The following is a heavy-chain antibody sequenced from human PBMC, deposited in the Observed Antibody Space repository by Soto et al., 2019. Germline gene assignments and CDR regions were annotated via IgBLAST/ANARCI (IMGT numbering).Heavy chain of an antibody. CDR3: ARDWESSVSTWSFGGF. D-gene: IGHD3-16*01. J-gene: IGHJ4*02. Sequence: QVPLVQSGAEVKKPGSSVKVSCKSSGGTYSPYTINWVRQAPGQRLEWMGRIIPFLGVTNYGLKFQARVTITADKATNTAYMELRGLRFEDTAVYYCARDWESSVSTWSFGGFWGRGTLVTVSS. V-gene: IGHV1-69*08. CDR2: IIPFLGVT. CDR1: GGTYSPYT.